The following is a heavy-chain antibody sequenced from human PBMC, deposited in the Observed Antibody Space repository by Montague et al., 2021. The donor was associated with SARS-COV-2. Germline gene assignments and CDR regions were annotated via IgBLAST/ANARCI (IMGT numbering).Heavy chain of an antibody. CDR2: VYYSGST. V-gene: IGHV4-59*08. J-gene: IGHJ6*02. D-gene: IGHD2-15*01. CDR3: VRAVRRDSGTPPPYDYYGMDL. Sequence: SETLSLTCTVSGGSISTGYWGWIRQPPGKGLEWIGYVYYSGSTSYNPSLKSRVTISVDTSKNQFSLNLRSVTAADTAVYFCVRAVRRDSGTPPPYDYYGMDLWGQGTTVTVSS. CDR1: GGSISTGY.